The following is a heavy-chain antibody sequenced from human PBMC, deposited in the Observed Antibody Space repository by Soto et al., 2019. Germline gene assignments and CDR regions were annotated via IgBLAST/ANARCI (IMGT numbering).Heavy chain of an antibody. J-gene: IGHJ5*02. CDR2: IYYSGST. CDR3: ARQSCSSTSCYSWVSWFDP. V-gene: IGHV4-59*08. Sequence: SETLSLTCTVSGVSISSYYWSWIRQPPGKGLEWIGYIYYSGSTKYNPSLKSRVTISVDTSKNQFSLKLNSVTAADTAVYYCARQSCSSTSCYSWVSWFDPWGQGTLVTVSS. CDR1: GVSISSYY. D-gene: IGHD2-2*01.